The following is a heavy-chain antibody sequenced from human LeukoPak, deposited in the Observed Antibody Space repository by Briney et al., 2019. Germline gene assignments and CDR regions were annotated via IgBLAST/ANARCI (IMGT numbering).Heavy chain of an antibody. CDR3: ARVKETTKGVYYGSGSLNWFDP. Sequence: GGSLRLSCAASGFTFSSCSMNWVRQAPGKGLEWVSSISSSSSYIYYADSVKGRFTISRDNAKNSLYLQMNSLRAEDTAVYYCARVKETTKGVYYGSGSLNWFDPWGQGTLVTVSS. V-gene: IGHV3-21*01. D-gene: IGHD3-10*01. CDR2: ISSSSSYI. CDR1: GFTFSSCS. J-gene: IGHJ5*02.